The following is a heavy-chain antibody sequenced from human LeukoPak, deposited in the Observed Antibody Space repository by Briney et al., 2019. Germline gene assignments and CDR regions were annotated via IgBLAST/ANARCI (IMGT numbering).Heavy chain of an antibody. CDR2: FDPEDGET. CDR3: ATDMVGGVIGIDY. D-gene: IGHD3-10*01. V-gene: IGHV1-24*01. J-gene: IGHJ4*02. Sequence: ASVKVSRKVSGYTLTQLSMHWLRQAPGNGLEGMGGFDPEDGETIYAQKFQGRVTMTEDTSTDTAYMQLSSLRSEDTAVYYCATDMVGGVIGIDYWGQGTLVTVSS. CDR1: GYTLTQLS.